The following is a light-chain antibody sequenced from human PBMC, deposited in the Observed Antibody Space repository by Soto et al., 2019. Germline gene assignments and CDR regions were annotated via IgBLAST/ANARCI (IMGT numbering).Light chain of an antibody. J-gene: IGLJ1*01. CDR1: SSNIWAGYD. V-gene: IGLV1-40*01. Sequence: SFLKQPPSVCGAPGQRSTISCTGTSSNIWAGYDVHWYQQLPGTVPKLLIYGNINRPSGVPDRFSGSKSGNSASLAITGLQAEDEADYYCQSYDSSLSGHYVFGTGTKVTVL. CDR3: QSYDSSLSGHYV. CDR2: GNI.